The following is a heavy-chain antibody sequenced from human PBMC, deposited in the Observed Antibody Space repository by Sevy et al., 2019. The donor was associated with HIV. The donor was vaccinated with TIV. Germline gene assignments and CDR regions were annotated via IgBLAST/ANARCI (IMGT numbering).Heavy chain of an antibody. CDR2: IKSKTDGGTT. V-gene: IGHV3-15*01. CDR3: TTARSILKY. Sequence: GGSLRLSCAASGFTFSNVWMSWVRQAPGKGLEWVGHIKSKTDGGTTDYAAPVKGRFAISRDDSKNMLYLQMNSLKTEDTAVYYSTTARSILKYWGQGTLVTVSS. CDR1: GFTFSNVW. D-gene: IGHD2-21*01. J-gene: IGHJ4*02.